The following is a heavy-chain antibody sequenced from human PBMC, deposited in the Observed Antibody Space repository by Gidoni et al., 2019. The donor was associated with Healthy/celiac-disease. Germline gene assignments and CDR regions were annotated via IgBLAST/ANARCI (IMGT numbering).Heavy chain of an antibody. CDR2: IDPNSGGT. Sequence: QVQLVQSGAEVKKHAASAKVSCQASGYTFTGYYMHWVRQAPGQGLEWMGWIDPNSGGTNYAQKFQGRVTMTRDTSISTAYMELSRLRSDDTAVYYCAAGVGIAVAGTGDWGQGTLVTVSS. D-gene: IGHD6-19*01. CDR1: GYTFTGYY. CDR3: AAGVGIAVAGTGD. J-gene: IGHJ4*02. V-gene: IGHV1-2*02.